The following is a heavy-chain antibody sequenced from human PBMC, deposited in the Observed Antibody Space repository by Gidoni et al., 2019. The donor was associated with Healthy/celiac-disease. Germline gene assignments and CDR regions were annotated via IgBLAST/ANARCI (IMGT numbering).Heavy chain of an antibody. Sequence: QVQLQETGPGLVQPSETLSLTCAVSGSSISSGYYWGWIRQPPGKGLEWIGSIYHSGSTYYNPSLKSRVTISVDTSKTQCALKLSSVTSADTAVYYCAREERTYWDAFDIWGQGTMVTVSS. V-gene: IGHV4-38-2*02. D-gene: IGHD1-26*01. CDR1: GSSISSGYY. CDR2: IYHSGST. J-gene: IGHJ3*02. CDR3: AREERTYWDAFDI.